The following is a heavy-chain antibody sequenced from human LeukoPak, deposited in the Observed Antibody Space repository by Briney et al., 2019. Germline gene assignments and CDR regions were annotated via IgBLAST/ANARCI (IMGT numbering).Heavy chain of an antibody. V-gene: IGHV1-8*03. CDR2: MNTKSGNT. CDR3: ARGDEDAFDI. J-gene: IGHJ3*02. CDR1: GYTFTSYD. Sequence: SVKASCKASGYTFTSYDINWVRQATGQGLEWMGWMNTKSGNTGYAQKFQGRVTITRNTSISTAYMELSSLRSEDTAVYYCARGDEDAFDIWGQGTMVTVSS.